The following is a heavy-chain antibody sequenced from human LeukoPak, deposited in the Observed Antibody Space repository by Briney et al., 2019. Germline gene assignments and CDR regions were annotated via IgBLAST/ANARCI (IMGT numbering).Heavy chain of an antibody. J-gene: IGHJ4*02. CDR3: ARHCSSTSCYPL. Sequence: PGGSLRLSCAASGFTVSSNYMSWVRQAPGKGLEWVSVIYSGGSTYYADSVKGRFTISRGNSKNTLYLQMNSLRAEDTAVYYCARHCSSTSCYPLGGQGTLVTVSS. CDR1: GFTVSSNY. CDR2: IYSGGST. D-gene: IGHD2-2*01. V-gene: IGHV3-66*02.